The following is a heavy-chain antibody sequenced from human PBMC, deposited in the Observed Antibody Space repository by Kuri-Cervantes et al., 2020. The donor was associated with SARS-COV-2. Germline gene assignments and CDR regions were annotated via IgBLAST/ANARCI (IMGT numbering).Heavy chain of an antibody. Sequence: SETLSLTCTVSGGSVSSGSYYWSWIRQPPGKGLEYIGIIYYSGSTYYNPSLKSRVTMSVDTSRNHFSLKLSSVTAADTAVYYCARHFRHRQHFDYWGQGTLVTVSS. CDR3: ARHFRHRQHFDY. J-gene: IGHJ4*02. CDR2: IYYSGST. V-gene: IGHV4-39*01. CDR1: GGSVSSGSYY.